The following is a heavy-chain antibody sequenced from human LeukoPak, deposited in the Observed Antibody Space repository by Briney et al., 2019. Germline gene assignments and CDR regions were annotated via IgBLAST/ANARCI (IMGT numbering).Heavy chain of an antibody. J-gene: IGHJ4*02. CDR1: GFTFSSYL. V-gene: IGHV3-74*01. D-gene: IGHD6-19*01. CDR3: ARGGSGWYVGGSFDY. CDR2: INSDGSDT. Sequence: GGSLRLSCAASGFTFSSYLMHWVRQAPGKGLVWVSRINSDGSDTGYADSVRGRFTISKDNAKNTLYLQMNSLRAEDTAVYYCARGGSGWYVGGSFDYWGQGTLVTVSS.